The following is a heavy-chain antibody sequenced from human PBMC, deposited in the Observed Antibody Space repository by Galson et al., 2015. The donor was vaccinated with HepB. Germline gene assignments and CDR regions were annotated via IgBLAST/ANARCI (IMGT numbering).Heavy chain of an antibody. J-gene: IGHJ4*02. CDR1: GFTFSSYG. D-gene: IGHD2-2*01. CDR2: IWYDGSNK. V-gene: IGHV3-33*01. Sequence: SLRLSCAASGFTFSSYGMHWVRQAPGKGLEWVAVIWYDGSNKYYADSVKGRFTISRDNSKNTLYLQMNSLRAEDTAVYYCAREFACDSSTSCPPDDYWGQGTLVTVSS. CDR3: AREFACDSSTSCPPDDY.